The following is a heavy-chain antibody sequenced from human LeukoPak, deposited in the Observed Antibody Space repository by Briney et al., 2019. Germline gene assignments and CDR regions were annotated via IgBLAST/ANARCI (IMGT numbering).Heavy chain of an antibody. CDR1: GFTFSTYW. Sequence: GGSPRLSCTASGFTFSTYWINWVRQSPGKGLVLVALINGDGSTTTHADSVKGRFTISRDNAKNTAYLQMNSLRDEDTAVYYCARDYAGSPDYWGQGTLVTVSA. CDR2: INGDGSTT. J-gene: IGHJ4*02. CDR3: ARDYAGSPDY. V-gene: IGHV3-74*03. D-gene: IGHD3-10*01.